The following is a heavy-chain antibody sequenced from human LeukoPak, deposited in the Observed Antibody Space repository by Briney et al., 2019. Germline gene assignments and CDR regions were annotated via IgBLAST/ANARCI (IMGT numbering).Heavy chain of an antibody. V-gene: IGHV3-30*02. CDR2: IRYDGSNK. D-gene: IGHD3-10*01. J-gene: IGHJ3*02. Sequence: GGSLRLSCAASGFTFSSYGMHWVRQAPGKGLEWVAFIRYDGSNKYYADSVKGRFTISRDNSKNTLYLQMNSLRAEDTAVYYCAKVAREFMGASDIWGQGTMVTVSS. CDR1: GFTFSSYG. CDR3: AKVAREFMGASDI.